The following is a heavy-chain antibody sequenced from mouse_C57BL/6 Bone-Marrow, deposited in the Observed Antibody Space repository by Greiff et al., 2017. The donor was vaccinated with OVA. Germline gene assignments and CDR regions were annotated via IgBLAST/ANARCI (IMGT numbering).Heavy chain of an antibody. CDR2: IDPEGGGT. Sequence: EVQLQQSGAELVKPGASVKLSCTASGFNIKDYYMHWVKQRTGQGLEWIGMIDPEGGGTKYAPKFQGKATITADTSSNTAYLQLSSLTSEDTAVYYCARRNREYFDVWGKGTTLTVSS. D-gene: IGHD2-14*01. V-gene: IGHV14-2*01. CDR3: ARRNREYFDV. J-gene: IGHJ1*03. CDR1: GFNIKDYY.